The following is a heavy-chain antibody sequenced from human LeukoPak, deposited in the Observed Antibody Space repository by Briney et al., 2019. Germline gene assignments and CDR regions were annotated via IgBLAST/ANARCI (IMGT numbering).Heavy chain of an antibody. Sequence: AAVKVSCKASGYTFSGHYMHWVRQAPGQGLEWMGWINPKNAATNYAQKFQGRVTMTRDTSAGTVYMELSGLRSDDTAVYYCARTLYVAAAPGGFDYWGQGTLVTVPS. CDR2: INPKNAAT. D-gene: IGHD6-13*01. V-gene: IGHV1-2*02. CDR1: GYTFSGHY. J-gene: IGHJ4*02. CDR3: ARTLYVAAAPGGFDY.